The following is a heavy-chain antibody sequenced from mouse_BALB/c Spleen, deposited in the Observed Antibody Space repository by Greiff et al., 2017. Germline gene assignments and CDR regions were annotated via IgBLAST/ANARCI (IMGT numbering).Heavy chain of an antibody. CDR2: IDPSDSET. J-gene: IGHJ4*01. CDR3: ARYGNYVGSAMDY. D-gene: IGHD2-1*01. CDR1: GYSFTSYW. Sequence: QVQLQQSGPQLVRPGASVKISCKASGYSFTSYWMHWVKQRPGQGLEWIGMIDPSDSETRLNQKFKDKATLTVDKSSSTAYMQLSSPTSEDSAVYYCARYGNYVGSAMDYWGQGTSVTVSS. V-gene: IGHV1S126*01.